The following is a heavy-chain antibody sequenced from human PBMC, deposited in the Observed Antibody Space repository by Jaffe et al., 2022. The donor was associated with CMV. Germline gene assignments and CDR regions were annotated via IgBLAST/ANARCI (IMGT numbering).Heavy chain of an antibody. CDR2: INAGNGNT. D-gene: IGHD2-2*01. CDR1: GYTFTSYA. J-gene: IGHJ5*02. V-gene: IGHV1-3*01. CDR3: ARVLLRYCSSTDMCWFDP. Sequence: QVQLVQSGAEVKKPGASVKVSCKASGYTFTSYAMHWVRQAPGQRLEWMGWINAGNGNTKYSQKFQGRVTITRDTSASTAYMELSSLRSEDTAVYYCARVLLRYCSSTDMCWFDPWGQGTLVTVSS.